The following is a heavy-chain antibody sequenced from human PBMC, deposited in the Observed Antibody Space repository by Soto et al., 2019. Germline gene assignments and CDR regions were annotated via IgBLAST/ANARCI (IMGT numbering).Heavy chain of an antibody. CDR3: ARDRWVGATTFYYYYGMDV. Sequence: HPGGSLRLSCAASGSTFSSYAMHWVRQAPGKGLEWVAVISYDGSNKYYADSVKGRFTISRDNSKNTLYLQMNSLRAEDTAVYYCARDRWVGATTFYYYYGMDVWGQGTTVTVSS. J-gene: IGHJ6*02. V-gene: IGHV3-30-3*01. CDR1: GSTFSSYA. D-gene: IGHD1-26*01. CDR2: ISYDGSNK.